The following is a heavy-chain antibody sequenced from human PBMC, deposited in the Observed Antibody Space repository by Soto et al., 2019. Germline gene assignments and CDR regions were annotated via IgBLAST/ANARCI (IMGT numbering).Heavy chain of an antibody. CDR3: ARVFGGDCHNGMDV. Sequence: QVQLQESGPGLAKPSQTLSLTCTVSGGSISSGGYYWSWIRQHPGKGLEWIGYIYYSGSTYYNPSLKRRVTISVDTSKNQFSLKLSAVTAADTAVYYCARVFGGDCHNGMDVWGQGTTVTVSS. CDR2: IYYSGST. J-gene: IGHJ6*02. CDR1: GGSISSGGYY. D-gene: IGHD2-21*02. V-gene: IGHV4-31*03.